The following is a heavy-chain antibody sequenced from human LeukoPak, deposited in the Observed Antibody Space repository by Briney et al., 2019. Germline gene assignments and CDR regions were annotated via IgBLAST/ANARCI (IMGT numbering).Heavy chain of an antibody. Sequence: SETLSLTCTVSGGSISSYYWSWIRQPPGKGLEWIGYIYTSGSTNYNPSLKSRVTISVDTSKNQFSLKLSSVTAADTAVYYCASQGSSVAGYYYYMDVWGKGTTVTVSS. CDR1: GGSISSYY. CDR2: IYTSGST. D-gene: IGHD6-6*01. J-gene: IGHJ6*03. V-gene: IGHV4-4*09. CDR3: ASQGSSVAGYYYYMDV.